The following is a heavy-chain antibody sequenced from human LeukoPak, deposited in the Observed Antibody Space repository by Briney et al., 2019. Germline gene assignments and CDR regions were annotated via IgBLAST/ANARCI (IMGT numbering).Heavy chain of an antibody. CDR3: ARNVRYSSGWYPLDY. CDR1: GGSISSSSYY. CDR2: IYYSGST. D-gene: IGHD6-19*01. V-gene: IGHV4-39*07. J-gene: IGHJ4*02. Sequence: SETLSLTCTVSGGSISSSSYYWGWIRQPPGKGLEWIGSIYYSGSTYYNPSLKSRVTISVDTSKNQFSLKLSSVTAADTAVYYCARNVRYSSGWYPLDYWGQGTLVTVSS.